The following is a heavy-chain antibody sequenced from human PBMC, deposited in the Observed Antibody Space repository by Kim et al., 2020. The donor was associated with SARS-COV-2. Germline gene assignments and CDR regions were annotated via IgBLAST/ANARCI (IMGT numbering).Heavy chain of an antibody. CDR1: GFSFGNYV. CDR2: ISGSGDHT. D-gene: IGHD3-10*01. CDR3: AKYSSSGSYYDFGH. Sequence: GGSLRLSCAASGFSFGNYVLSWVRQVPGKGLEWVSSISGSGDHTFYADSVRGRLTISRDNSKNIVYLQMNNLRVEDAAVYYCAKYSSSGSYYDFGHWGQGALVTVSS. J-gene: IGHJ4*02. V-gene: IGHV3-23*01.